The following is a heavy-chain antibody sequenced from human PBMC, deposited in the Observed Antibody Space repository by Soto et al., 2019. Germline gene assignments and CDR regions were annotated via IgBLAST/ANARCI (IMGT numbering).Heavy chain of an antibody. V-gene: IGHV1-18*01. CDR3: ARDQYAVGGDF. CDR2: INTYNAKT. D-gene: IGHD1-26*01. J-gene: IGHJ4*02. Sequence: QFKLVQSGAGVRNLGASVKASFRAFGYPFPAYVVTWLRQAPGQGLEWMGWINTYNAKTNYAPKVQARVTMTTDTSTTTAYMELKSLKSDDTAVYYCARDQYAVGGDFWGQGTQVTVSS. CDR1: GYPFPAYV.